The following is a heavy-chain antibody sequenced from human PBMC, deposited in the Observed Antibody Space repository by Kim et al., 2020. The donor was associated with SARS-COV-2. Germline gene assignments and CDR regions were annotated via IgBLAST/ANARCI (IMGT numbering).Heavy chain of an antibody. CDR2: ISFDGRNQ. D-gene: IGHD3-10*01. J-gene: IGHJ6*04. Sequence: GGSLRLSCAASTFTFNTYAMHWVRQAPGKGLEWLAVISFDGRNQYYADSVKGRFTISKDNSKNTLYLQMNSLRTEDTAVYYCARDFKKIIYGSGFGYFCHGMVIWGEGTTGTVSS. CDR3: ARDFKKIIYGSGFGYFCHGMVI. CDR1: TFTFNTYA. V-gene: IGHV3-30*04.